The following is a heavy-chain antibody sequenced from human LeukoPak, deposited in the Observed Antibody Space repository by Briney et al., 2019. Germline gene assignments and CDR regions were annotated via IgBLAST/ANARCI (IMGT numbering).Heavy chain of an antibody. CDR1: GFTFSSYS. CDR2: ISSSSSYI. V-gene: IGHV3-21*04. J-gene: IGHJ4*02. D-gene: IGHD2-2*01. Sequence: GGSLRLSCAASGFTFSSYSMNWVRQAPGKGLEWVSSISSSSSYIYYADSVKGRFTISRDNSRNTLFLQMNSLRAEDTAVYYCAHGAMYQLDYWGQGTLVTVSS. CDR3: AHGAMYQLDY.